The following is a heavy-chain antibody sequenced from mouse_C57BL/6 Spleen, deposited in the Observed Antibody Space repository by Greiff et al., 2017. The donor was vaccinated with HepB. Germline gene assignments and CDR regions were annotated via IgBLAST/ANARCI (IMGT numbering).Heavy chain of an antibody. D-gene: IGHD1-1*01. CDR1: GFTFSDYG. V-gene: IGHV5-17*01. CDR3: AREYYGSSAY. CDR2: ISSGNSTF. J-gene: IGHJ3*01. Sequence: EVMLVESGGGLVKPGGSLKLSCAASGFTFSDYGMHWVRQAPEKGLEWVAYISSGNSTFYYADTVKGRFTISRDNAKNTLFLQMTSLRAEDTAMYYCAREYYGSSAYWGQGTLVTVSA.